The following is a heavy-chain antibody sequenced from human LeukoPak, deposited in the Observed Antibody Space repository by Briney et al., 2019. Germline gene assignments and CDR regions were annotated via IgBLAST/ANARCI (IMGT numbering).Heavy chain of an antibody. J-gene: IGHJ3*02. CDR3: ARELTSPASDAFDI. V-gene: IGHV3-30*01. CDR1: GLTFSSYA. D-gene: IGHD4/OR15-4a*01. CDR2: ISYDGSNK. Sequence: GRSLRLSCAASGLTFSSYAMHWVRQAPGKGLEWVAVISYDGSNKYYADSVKGRFTISRDNSKNTLYLQMNSLRAEDTAVYYCARELTSPASDAFDIWGQGTMVTVSS.